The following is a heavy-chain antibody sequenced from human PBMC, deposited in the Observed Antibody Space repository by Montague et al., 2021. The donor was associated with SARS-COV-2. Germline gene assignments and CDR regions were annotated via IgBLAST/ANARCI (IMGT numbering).Heavy chain of an antibody. D-gene: IGHD3/OR15-3a*01. V-gene: IGHV3-7*01. Sequence: SLRLSCSASGFAFTNYWMTWVRLAPGKGLEWVATINQHGGEHYYXGSVKGRFTISRDNAKKSVYLQINSLGAEDTAVYYCARVDYQVPYYYYAGMDLWGQGTTGTVSS. CDR2: INQHGGEH. J-gene: IGHJ6*02. CDR3: ARVDYQVPYYYYAGMDL. CDR1: GFAFTNYW.